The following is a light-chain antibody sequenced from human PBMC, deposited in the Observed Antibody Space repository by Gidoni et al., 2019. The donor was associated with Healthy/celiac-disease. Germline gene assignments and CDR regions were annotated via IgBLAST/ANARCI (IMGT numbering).Light chain of an antibody. CDR1: QSVLYSSNNKNY. CDR3: QQYYSTLWT. V-gene: IGKV4-1*01. J-gene: IGKJ1*01. CDR2: WAS. Sequence: DIVMTQSPDSLAVSLGERANINCKSSQSVLYSSNNKNYLAWYQQKPGQPPKLLIYWASTRESGVPDRFSGSGSGTDFTLPISSLQAEDVAVYYCQQYYSTLWTFGQGTKVEIK.